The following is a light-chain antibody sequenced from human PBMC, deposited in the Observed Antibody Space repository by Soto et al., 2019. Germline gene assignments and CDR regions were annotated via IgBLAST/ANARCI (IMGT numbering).Light chain of an antibody. J-gene: IGKJ2*01. CDR3: QQYGSSPPYT. CDR1: QSVSSSY. CDR2: GAS. Sequence: IVLTQSPGTLSLSPGERATLSCRASQSVSSSYLARYQQKPGQAPRLLIYGASSRATGIPDRFSGSGSGTDFTLTSSRLEPEDFAVYYCQQYGSSPPYTFGQGTKLEIK. V-gene: IGKV3-20*01.